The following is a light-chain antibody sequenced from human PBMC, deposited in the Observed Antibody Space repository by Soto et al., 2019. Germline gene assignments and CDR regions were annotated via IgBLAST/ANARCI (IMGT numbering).Light chain of an antibody. CDR1: QGISSY. Sequence: DIPLTQSPSFLSASVGDIVTISCRATQGISSYLAWYQQKPGKAPNLLIYAASTLQSGVPSRFSGSGSGTEFTLTISSLQPEDVATYYCQQLNSYPLTLGQGTRLEIK. V-gene: IGKV1-9*01. CDR2: AAS. CDR3: QQLNSYPLT. J-gene: IGKJ5*01.